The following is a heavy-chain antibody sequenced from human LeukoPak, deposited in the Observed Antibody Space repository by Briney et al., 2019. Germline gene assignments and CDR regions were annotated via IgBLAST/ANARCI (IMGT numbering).Heavy chain of an antibody. J-gene: IGHJ4*02. Sequence: PSETLSLTCAVYGGSFSGYYWSWIRQSPGKGLEWIGEINHSGSTNYNPSLKSRVTISVDTSKNQFSLKLSSVTAADTAVYYCAIDSNLYYPTYWGQGTLVTVSS. V-gene: IGHV4-34*01. CDR3: AIDSNLYYPTY. CDR2: INHSGST. CDR1: GGSFSGYY. D-gene: IGHD3-22*01.